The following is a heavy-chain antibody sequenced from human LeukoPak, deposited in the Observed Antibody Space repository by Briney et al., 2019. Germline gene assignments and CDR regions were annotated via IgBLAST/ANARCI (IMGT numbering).Heavy chain of an antibody. CDR1: GSTFTSNW. V-gene: IGHV5-51*01. CDR2: VYPGDSDT. CDR3: ARHAEKGNWFDP. J-gene: IGHJ5*02. Sequence: GASLQISCKGSGSTFTSNWIGWVRPLPGKGLEWMGIVYPGDSDTRYSPSFQGQVTISADKSINTAYLQWSSLKASDTAMYYCARHAEKGNWFDPWGQGTLVTVSS.